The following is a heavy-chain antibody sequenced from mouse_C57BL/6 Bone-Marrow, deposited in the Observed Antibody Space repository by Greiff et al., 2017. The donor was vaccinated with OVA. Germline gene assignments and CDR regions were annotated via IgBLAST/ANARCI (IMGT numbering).Heavy chain of an antibody. J-gene: IGHJ3*01. Sequence: QVQLQQPGAELVKPGASVKMSCKASGYTFTSYWITWVKQRPGQGLEWIGDIYPGSGSTNYNEKFKSKATLTVDTSSSTDYMQLSSLTSEDSAVYYLARRDLPLPWFAYWGQGTLVTVSA. CDR1: GYTFTSYW. CDR3: ARRDLPLPWFAY. V-gene: IGHV1-55*01. D-gene: IGHD5-1*01. CDR2: IYPGSGST.